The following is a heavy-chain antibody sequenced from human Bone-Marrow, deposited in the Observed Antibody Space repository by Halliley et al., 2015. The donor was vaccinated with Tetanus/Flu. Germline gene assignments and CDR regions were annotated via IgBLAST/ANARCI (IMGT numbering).Heavy chain of an antibody. J-gene: IGHJ4*02. CDR3: TKDHGWESAH. D-gene: IGHD6-19*01. CDR1: GFNVNTNG. CDR2: VSETGSNT. Sequence: SLRLSCTASGFNVNTNGMSWVRQAPGKGLEWISGVSETGSNTYYADSVKGRFTISRDISKNTLYLQMNSLRAEDTALYYCTKDHGWESAHWGQGTLVIVSS. V-gene: IGHV3-23*01.